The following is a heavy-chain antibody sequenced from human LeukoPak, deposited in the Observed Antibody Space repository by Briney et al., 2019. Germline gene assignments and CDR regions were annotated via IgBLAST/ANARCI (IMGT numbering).Heavy chain of an antibody. CDR2: IIPIFGTA. CDR3: AKEPYYYDSSGYYNWFDP. V-gene: IGHV1-69*13. J-gene: IGHJ5*02. D-gene: IGHD3-22*01. Sequence: SVKVSCKASGGTFSNYTISWVRQAPGQGLEWTGGIIPIFGTANYAQKFQGRVTITADESTSTAYMELSSLRSEDTAVYYCAKEPYYYDSSGYYNWFDPWGQGTLVTVSS. CDR1: GGTFSNYT.